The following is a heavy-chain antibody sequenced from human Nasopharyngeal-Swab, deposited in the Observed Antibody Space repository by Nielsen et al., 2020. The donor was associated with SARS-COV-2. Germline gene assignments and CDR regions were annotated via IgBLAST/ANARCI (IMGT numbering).Heavy chain of an antibody. CDR3: ARDTGAFTFSYANDY. CDR2: FIPSFGIA. D-gene: IGHD5-18*01. Sequence: VKVSCKASGDTSSRFAISWVRQAPGQGLEWMGRFIPSFGIANYAPKFQGRVTITADKSMTTSYLEVSSLRSEDTAVYYCARDTGAFTFSYANDYWGQGTLVTVSS. V-gene: IGHV1-69*10. J-gene: IGHJ4*02. CDR1: GDTSSRFA.